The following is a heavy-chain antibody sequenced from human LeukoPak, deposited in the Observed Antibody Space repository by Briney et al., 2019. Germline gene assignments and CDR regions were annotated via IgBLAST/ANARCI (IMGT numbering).Heavy chain of an antibody. J-gene: IGHJ4*01. D-gene: IGHD5-18*01. CDR3: AKDIRGYSYGPFDS. V-gene: IGHV3-33*06. CDR2: IWYDGSNK. CDR1: GFTFSSYG. Sequence: GGSLTHLGAASGFTFSSYGIHWVRQAPGKGLEWVAVIWYDGSNKYYADSVKGRFTISRDNSKNTLYLQMNSLRAEDTAVYYCAKDIRGYSYGPFDSSGPGTLVTVSS.